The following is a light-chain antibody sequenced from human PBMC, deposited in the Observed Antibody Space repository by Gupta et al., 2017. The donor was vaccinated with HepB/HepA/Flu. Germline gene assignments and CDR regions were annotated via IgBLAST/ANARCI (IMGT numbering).Light chain of an antibody. CDR2: AAS. J-gene: IGKJ3*01. V-gene: IGKV1-27*01. CDR1: QGINNY. Sequence: DIQLTQSPSSLSASVGDRVTITCRASQGINNYLAWYQQKPGKVPELLIYAASTLQSGVPSRFSGSGSGTDFTLTIDSLQPEDFATYYCQNYNSAPRKFTFGPGTKVDIK. CDR3: QNYNSAPRKFT.